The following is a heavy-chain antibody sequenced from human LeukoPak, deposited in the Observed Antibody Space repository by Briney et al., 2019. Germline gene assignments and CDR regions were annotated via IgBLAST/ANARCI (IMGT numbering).Heavy chain of an antibody. CDR2: IYHRGGT. D-gene: IGHD6-13*01. CDR1: GYSISSGHY. J-gene: IGHJ5*01. CDR3: AREITTAGTYSWFDS. V-gene: IGHV4-38-2*02. Sequence: SETLSLTCAVSGYSISSGHYWGWIRQPPGKGLEWIGTIYHRGGTYYNPSLKSRVAISVDTSRNQFSLNLSSVTAADTAVYYCAREITTAGTYSWFDSWGQGTLVAVSS.